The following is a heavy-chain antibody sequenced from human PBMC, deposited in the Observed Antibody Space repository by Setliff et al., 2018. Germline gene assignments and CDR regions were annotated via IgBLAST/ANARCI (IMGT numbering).Heavy chain of an antibody. V-gene: IGHV4-61*02. CDR3: AKEHVVISFVTNTHHHYGMDV. Sequence: SETLSLTCTVSGASLRSGSNYWGWFRQPAGKGLEWVGRIYTDGTTYYNPSLKSRVSISADTSMNHFSLRMTSVSAADTAVYYCAKEHVVISFVTNTHHHYGMDVWGQGTTVTVSS. D-gene: IGHD2-8*01. CDR2: IYTDGTT. CDR1: GASLRSGSNY. J-gene: IGHJ6*02.